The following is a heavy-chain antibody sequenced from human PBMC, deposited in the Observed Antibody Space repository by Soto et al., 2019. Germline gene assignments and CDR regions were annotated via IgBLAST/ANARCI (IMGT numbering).Heavy chain of an antibody. CDR2: IYYSGST. J-gene: IGHJ5*02. CDR3: ARVGGINWFDP. CDR1: GGSISSGGYY. Sequence: QVQLQESGPGLVKPSQTLSLTCTVSGGSISSGGYYWSWIRQHPGKGLEWIGYIYYSGSTYYNPSLKSLVTLSVATSKNQFSLKLSSVTAADTAVYYCARVGGINWFDPWGQGTLVTVSS. D-gene: IGHD3-16*01. V-gene: IGHV4-31*01.